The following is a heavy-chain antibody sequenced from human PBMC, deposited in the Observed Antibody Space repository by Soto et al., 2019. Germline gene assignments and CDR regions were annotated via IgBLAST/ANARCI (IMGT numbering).Heavy chain of an antibody. CDR1: GFIFNNNA. CDR3: AKEGFDY. CDR2: IIDSADST. J-gene: IGHJ4*02. Sequence: EVQLLESGGGLVQPGGSLRLSCAGSGFIFNNNAMNWVRQAPGKGLEWVSGIIDSADSTYYAESVKGRFTISRDNSKNTLYLQMNSLRVEDSAVYYCAKEGFDYWGQGTLVTVSS. V-gene: IGHV3-23*01.